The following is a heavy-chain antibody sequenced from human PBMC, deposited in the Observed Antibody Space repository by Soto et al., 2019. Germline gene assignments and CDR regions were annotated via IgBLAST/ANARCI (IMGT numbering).Heavy chain of an antibody. CDR2: TYYRSQWHY. CDR3: VRLVGNSWLAH. J-gene: IGHJ4*02. D-gene: IGHD4-4*01. Sequence: SQTLSLTCVISGDSVSSNSAVWNWIRQSPSRGLEWLGRTYYRSQWHYEYAVFVQSRISIDPDTSKNQFSLQLNSVSPEDTAVNYCVRLVGNSWLAHWGQGTLVTVSS. CDR1: GDSVSSNSAV. V-gene: IGHV6-1*01.